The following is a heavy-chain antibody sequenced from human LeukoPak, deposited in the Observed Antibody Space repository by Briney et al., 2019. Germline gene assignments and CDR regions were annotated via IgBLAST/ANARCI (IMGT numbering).Heavy chain of an antibody. J-gene: IGHJ4*02. CDR2: IYYSGSP. CDR3: AAGSGYPLLDY. D-gene: IGHD3-22*01. Sequence: SETLSLTCTVSGGSISNYYWSWIRQPPGKGLEWIGYIYYSGSPNYNPSLKSRVTISIDTSKNQFSLKLSSVTAADTAVYYCAAGSGYPLLDYWGQGTLVTVSS. CDR1: GGSISNYY. V-gene: IGHV4-59*01.